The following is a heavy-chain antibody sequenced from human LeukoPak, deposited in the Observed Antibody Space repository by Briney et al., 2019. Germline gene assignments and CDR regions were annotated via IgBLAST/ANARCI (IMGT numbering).Heavy chain of an antibody. CDR2: ISGDSANT. Sequence: PGGSVRLSCAASWFPFSGYRMGEVREPPGRGLEGGAVISGDSANTYYAHSVKGRRAIFSDHSKNPLYLQMNSLSAQDTAVYFCAKYGAWGLWSGEPTTNFDSWGQGNPVTVSS. J-gene: IGHJ4*02. D-gene: IGHD3-10*01. V-gene: IGHV3-23*01. CDR1: WFPFSGYR. CDR3: AKYGAWGLWSGEPTTNFDS.